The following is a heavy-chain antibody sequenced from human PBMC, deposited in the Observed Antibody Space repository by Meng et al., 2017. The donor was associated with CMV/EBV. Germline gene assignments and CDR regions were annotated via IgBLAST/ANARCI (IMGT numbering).Heavy chain of an antibody. D-gene: IGHD6-6*01. CDR1: GGSFSGYY. CDR2: INHSGST. V-gene: IGHV4-34*01. Sequence: SETLSLTCAVYGGSFSGYYWSWIRQPPGKGLEWIGEINHSGSTNYNPSLKSRVTISVDTSKNQFSLKLSSVTAADTAVYYCARGLKSIAARPVRYFDLWGRGILVTVSS. CDR3: ARGLKSIAARPVRYFDL. J-gene: IGHJ2*01.